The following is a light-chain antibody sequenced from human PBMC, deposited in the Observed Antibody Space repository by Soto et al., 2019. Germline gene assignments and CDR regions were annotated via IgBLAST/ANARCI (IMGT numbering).Light chain of an antibody. CDR1: PGISSY. CDR3: QQYYSYPRT. CDR2: AAS. Sequence: AIRMTQSPSSFSASTGDRVTITCRASPGISSYLAWYQQKPWKAPKLLIYAASTLQSGVPSRFSGSGSGTDFTLTISCLQSEDFATYYCQQYYSYPRTFGQGTKVEIK. J-gene: IGKJ1*01. V-gene: IGKV1-8*01.